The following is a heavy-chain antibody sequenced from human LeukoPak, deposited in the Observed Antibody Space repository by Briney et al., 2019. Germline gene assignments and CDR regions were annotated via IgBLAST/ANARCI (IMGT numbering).Heavy chain of an antibody. D-gene: IGHD4-17*01. Sequence: AGTLRLSCEASGFTISSVWLNWVRQAPRKGLEGVANIKQDGSENYSVDSVKGRFTISRDNAKNSLYLQMNSLRAEDTAVYYCARGDDYGDYFDYWGQGTLVTVSS. CDR1: GFTISSVW. V-gene: IGHV3-7*01. J-gene: IGHJ4*02. CDR3: ARGDDYGDYFDY. CDR2: IKQDGSEN.